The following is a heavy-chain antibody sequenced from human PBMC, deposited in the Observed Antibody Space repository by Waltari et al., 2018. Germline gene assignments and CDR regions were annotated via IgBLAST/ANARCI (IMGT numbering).Heavy chain of an antibody. J-gene: IGHJ3*02. D-gene: IGHD3-22*01. CDR1: GVSIRSGGYF. CDR2: FYSAGNT. V-gene: IGHV4-61*02. CDR3: ASFREYYDSSGNYFGAFDT. Sequence: QVQLQESGPGLVKPSQTLSLTCDVSGVSIRSGGYFWSWVRQPAGKGLEWIGRFYSAGNTDYNPSPKIRATVSVDTSKNQFFLRLTFMATADAAVYYCASFREYYDSSGNYFGAFDTWGQGTKVTVSS.